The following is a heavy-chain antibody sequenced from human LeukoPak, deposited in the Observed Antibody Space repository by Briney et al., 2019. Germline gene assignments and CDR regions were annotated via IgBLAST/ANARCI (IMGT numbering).Heavy chain of an antibody. CDR3: ARDHCSGGSCYSEPYFDY. Sequence: ASVKVSRKASGGTFSSYAISWVRQAPGQGLEWMGGIIPIFGTANYAQKFQGRVTITADESTSTAYMELSSLISEDTAVYYCARDHCSGGSCYSEPYFDYWGQGTLVTVSS. J-gene: IGHJ4*02. CDR1: GGTFSSYA. D-gene: IGHD2-15*01. CDR2: IIPIFGTA. V-gene: IGHV1-69*13.